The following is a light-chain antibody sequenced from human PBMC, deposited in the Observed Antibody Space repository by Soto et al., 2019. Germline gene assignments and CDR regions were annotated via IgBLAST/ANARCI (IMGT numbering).Light chain of an antibody. J-gene: IGKJ2*01. CDR3: RQDYDIPHT. CDR1: QSIGHF. V-gene: IGKV1-39*01. Sequence: DIPVTQSPSSLSTSIGDKVTITCRASQSIGHFLNWYQQKPGKAPNLIIYATSTLRSGVPSRFTGSGSGTDFTLTITNLQPQDFADYFCRQDYDIPHTLGQGTSLEI. CDR2: ATS.